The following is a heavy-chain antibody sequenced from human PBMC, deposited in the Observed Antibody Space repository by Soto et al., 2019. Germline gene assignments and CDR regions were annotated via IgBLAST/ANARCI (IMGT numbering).Heavy chain of an antibody. CDR2: IYYSGST. CDR3: ARDKATYYYDTSGQGWFDP. V-gene: IGHV4-31*11. J-gene: IGHJ5*02. D-gene: IGHD3-22*01. CDR1: GGSISSGGSY. Sequence: SETLSLTCAVSGGSISSGGSYWTWIRQHPGKGLEWIGYIYYSGSTYYNPSLKSRVSMSVDTSKNQFSLRLTSVTAADTAVYYCARDKATYYYDTSGQGWFDPWGQGTLVTISS.